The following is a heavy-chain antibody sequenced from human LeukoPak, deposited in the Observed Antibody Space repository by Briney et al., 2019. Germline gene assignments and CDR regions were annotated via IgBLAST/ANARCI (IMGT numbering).Heavy chain of an antibody. J-gene: IGHJ4*02. Sequence: PGGSLRLSCAASGFTFSSHWMHWVRQAPGKGLVWVSRMNTDGSSINYADSVKGRLTISRDNAKNTLYLQMNSLRAEDTAVYYCARGGEGYNGPGFNWGQGTLVTVSS. D-gene: IGHD5-12*01. CDR2: MNTDGSSI. V-gene: IGHV3-74*01. CDR3: ARGGEGYNGPGFN. CDR1: GFTFSSHW.